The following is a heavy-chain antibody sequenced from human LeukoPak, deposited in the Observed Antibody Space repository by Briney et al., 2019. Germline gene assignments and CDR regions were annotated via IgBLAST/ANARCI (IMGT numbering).Heavy chain of an antibody. CDR2: ISSSGSTI. CDR1: GFTFSSYE. V-gene: IGHV3-48*03. D-gene: IGHD6-6*01. CDR3: ARKGYSSSSFDY. J-gene: IGHJ4*02. Sequence: GGSLRLSCAASGFTFSSYEMNWVRQAPGKGLEWVSYISSSGSTIYYADSVKGRFTISRDNAKNSLYLQMNSLRAEDTAVYYCARKGYSSSSFDYWGQGTLVTVSS.